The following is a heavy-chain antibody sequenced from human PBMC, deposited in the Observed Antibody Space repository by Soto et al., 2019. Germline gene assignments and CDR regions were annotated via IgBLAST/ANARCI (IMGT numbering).Heavy chain of an antibody. CDR1: GFTFSSYG. J-gene: IGHJ6*02. CDR2: ISYDGSNK. Sequence: QVQLVESGGGVVQPGRSLRLSCAASGFTFSSYGMHWVRQAPGKGLEWVAVISYDGSNKYYADSVKGRFTISRDNSKNTLYLQMNSLRAEDTAVYYCAKALGLAVLYYYYGMDVWGQGTTVTVS. CDR3: AKALGLAVLYYYYGMDV. D-gene: IGHD6-19*01. V-gene: IGHV3-30*18.